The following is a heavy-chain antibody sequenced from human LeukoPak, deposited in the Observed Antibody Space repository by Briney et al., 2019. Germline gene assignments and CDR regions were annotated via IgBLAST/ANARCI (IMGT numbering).Heavy chain of an antibody. CDR1: GSRFSNYG. Sequence: GGSLRLSCAGSGSRFSNYGMTWVRQAPGKGLEWVAVISYDGSNKYYADSVKGRFTISRDNSKNTLYLQMNSLRAEDTAVYYCAKDNGDYSGYNDYWGQGTLVTVSS. CDR2: ISYDGSNK. J-gene: IGHJ4*02. V-gene: IGHV3-30*18. CDR3: AKDNGDYSGYNDY. D-gene: IGHD4-17*01.